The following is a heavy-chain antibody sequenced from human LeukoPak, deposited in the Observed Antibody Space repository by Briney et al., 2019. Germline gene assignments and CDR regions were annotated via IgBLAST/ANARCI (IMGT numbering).Heavy chain of an antibody. Sequence: GGSLRLSCAASGFTFSSYGMHWVRQAPGKGLEWVAFIRYDGSNKYYADSVKGRFTISRDNSKNTLYLQMNSLRAEDTAVYYCAKDHRPPAIFGVVIYYFGYWGQGTLVTVSS. J-gene: IGHJ4*02. CDR2: IRYDGSNK. D-gene: IGHD3-3*01. CDR1: GFTFSSYG. V-gene: IGHV3-30*02. CDR3: AKDHRPPAIFGVVIYYFGY.